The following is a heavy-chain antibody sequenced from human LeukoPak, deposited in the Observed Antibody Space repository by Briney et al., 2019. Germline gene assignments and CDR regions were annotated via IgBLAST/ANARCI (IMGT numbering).Heavy chain of an antibody. CDR1: GFTFSSYW. Sequence: GGSLRLSCAASGFTFSSYWMHWVRQAPGKGLVWVSRINSDGSSTSYADSVKGRFTISRDNAKNTLYLQMNSLRAEDTAVYYCASRSSSWYSHSLDYWGQGTLVTVSS. V-gene: IGHV3-74*01. CDR2: INSDGSST. CDR3: ASRSSSWYSHSLDY. J-gene: IGHJ4*02. D-gene: IGHD6-13*01.